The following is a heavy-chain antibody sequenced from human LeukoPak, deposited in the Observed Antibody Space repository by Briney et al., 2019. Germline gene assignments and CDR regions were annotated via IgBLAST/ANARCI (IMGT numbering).Heavy chain of an antibody. V-gene: IGHV4-30-2*01. D-gene: IGHD1-26*01. CDR1: GGSISSGGYS. CDR2: IYHSGST. Sequence: PSQTLSLTCAVSGGSISSGGYSWSWIRQPPGKGLEWIGYIYHSGSTYYNPSLKSRVTISVDRSKNQFSLKLSSVTAADTAVYYCARHYRGSYSNWFDPWGQGTLVTVSS. CDR3: ARHYRGSYSNWFDP. J-gene: IGHJ5*02.